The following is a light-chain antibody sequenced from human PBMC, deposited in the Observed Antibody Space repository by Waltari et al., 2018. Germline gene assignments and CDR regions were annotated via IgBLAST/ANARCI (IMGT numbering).Light chain of an antibody. Sequence: IQMTQSPSTLSASVGDRVTITCRASQTISTWLAWYQHKPGQAPKLLIYDASTIQSGVPSRFSGSGSGTEFSLTISSLQPDDFATYYCQQSYTSPPTFGQGTNVEIK. CDR1: QTISTW. CDR2: DAS. V-gene: IGKV1-5*01. J-gene: IGKJ1*01. CDR3: QQSYTSPPT.